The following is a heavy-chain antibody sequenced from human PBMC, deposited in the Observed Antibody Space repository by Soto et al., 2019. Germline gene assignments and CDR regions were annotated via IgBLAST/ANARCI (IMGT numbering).Heavy chain of an antibody. J-gene: IGHJ5*01. CDR1: GGSISSGDYY. CDR3: ARGRYCLTGRCFPNWFDS. CDR2: IYYSGST. V-gene: IGHV4-30-4*01. Sequence: SETLSLTCTVSGGSISSGDYYWSWIRQPPGKGLEWIGYIYYSGSTYYNPSLESRVAISVGTSKSQFSLNVTSVTAADTAVYFCARGRYCLTGRCFPNWFDSWGQGALVTVSS. D-gene: IGHD7-27*01.